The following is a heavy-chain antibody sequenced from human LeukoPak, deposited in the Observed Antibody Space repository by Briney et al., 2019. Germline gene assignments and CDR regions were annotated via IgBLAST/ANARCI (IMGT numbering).Heavy chain of an antibody. CDR2: IIPIFGTA. V-gene: IGHV1-69*05. J-gene: IGHJ5*02. CDR1: GGTFSSYA. D-gene: IGHD2-2*01. CDR3: ARVPSSGYCSSTSCYNWFDP. Sequence: ASVKVSCKASGGTFSSYAISWVRQAPGQGLEWMGGIIPIFGTANYAQKFQGRVTITTDESTSTAYMELSSLRPEDTAVYYCARVPSSGYCSSTSCYNWFDPWGQGTLVTVSS.